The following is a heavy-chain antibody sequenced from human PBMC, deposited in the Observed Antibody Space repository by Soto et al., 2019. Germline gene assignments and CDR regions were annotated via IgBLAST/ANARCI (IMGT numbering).Heavy chain of an antibody. Sequence: PGESLKISCKGSGYSFTSYWIGWVRQMPGKGLEWMGIIYPGDSDTRYSPSFQGQVTISADKSISTAYLQWSSLKASDTAMYYCARHLRSDYYYYGMDVGGQGTTVTVSS. CDR3: ARHLRSDYYYYGMDV. J-gene: IGHJ6*02. CDR1: GYSFTSYW. V-gene: IGHV5-51*01. CDR2: IYPGDSDT.